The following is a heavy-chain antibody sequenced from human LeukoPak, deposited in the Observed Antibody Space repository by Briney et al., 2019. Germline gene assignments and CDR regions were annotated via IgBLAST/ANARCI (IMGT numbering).Heavy chain of an antibody. J-gene: IGHJ4*02. CDR1: GFTFSNAW. CDR3: TTTFTYYYGSGSPY. V-gene: IGHV3-15*01. CDR2: IKSKTDGGTT. D-gene: IGHD3-10*01. Sequence: TGGSLRLSCAASGFTFSNAWMSWVRQAPGKGLEWVGRIKSKTDGGTTDYAAPVKGRFTISRDDSKNTLYLQMNSLKTEDTAVYYCTTTFTYYYGSGSPYWGQGTPVTVSS.